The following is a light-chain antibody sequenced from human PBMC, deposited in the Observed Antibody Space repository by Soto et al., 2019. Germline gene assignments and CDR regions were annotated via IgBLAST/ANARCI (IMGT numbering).Light chain of an antibody. CDR2: GAS. J-gene: IGKJ4*01. CDR1: QSVSSTY. Sequence: EIVLTQSPGTLSLSPGERATLSCRASQSVSSTYLAWYQQKPAQPPRLLIYGASSRATGIPDRFSGSGSGTDFSLTISRLEPEDFAVYYCQKHGSSFSFGGGTKVEIK. V-gene: IGKV3-20*01. CDR3: QKHGSSFS.